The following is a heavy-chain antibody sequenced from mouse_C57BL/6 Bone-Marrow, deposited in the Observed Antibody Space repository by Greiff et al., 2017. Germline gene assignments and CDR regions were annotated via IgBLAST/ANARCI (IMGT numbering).Heavy chain of an antibody. CDR2: IYPGSGST. CDR1: GYTFTSYW. J-gene: IGHJ2*01. Sequence: QVQLQQPGAELVKPGASVKMSCKASGYTFTSYWITWVQQRPGPGLEWIGAIYPGSGSTNSNDKFKSQATMSVDTSSSTAYRQLSSRTSEDSAVYYCARWGWLPCDYWGQGTTLTVSS. V-gene: IGHV1-55*01. D-gene: IGHD2-3*01. CDR3: ARWGWLPCDY.